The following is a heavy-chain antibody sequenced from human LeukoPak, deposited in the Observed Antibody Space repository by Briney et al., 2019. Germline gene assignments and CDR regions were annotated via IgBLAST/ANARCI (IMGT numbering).Heavy chain of an antibody. D-gene: IGHD3-10*01. J-gene: IGHJ3*02. Sequence: GGSLRLSXAASGFTFSSYAMSWVGQAPGKGLEWVSAISGSGGSTYYADSVKGRFTISRDNSKNTLYLQMNSLRAEDTAVYYCANENYYGSGSYYPAFDIWGQGAMVTVSS. CDR3: ANENYYGSGSYYPAFDI. V-gene: IGHV3-23*01. CDR2: ISGSGGST. CDR1: GFTFSSYA.